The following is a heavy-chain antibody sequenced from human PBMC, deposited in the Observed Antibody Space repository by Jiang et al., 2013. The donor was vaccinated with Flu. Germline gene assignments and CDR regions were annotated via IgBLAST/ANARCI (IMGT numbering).Heavy chain of an antibody. CDR3: ARVRSSGWYDVLL. CDR2: IKQDGSEK. Sequence: VQLLESGGGLVQPGGSLRLSCAASGFTFSSYWMSWVRQAPGKGLEWVANIKQDGSEKYYVDSVKGRFTISRDNAKNSLYLQMNSLRAEDTAVYYCARVRSSGWYDVLLWGQGTLVTVSS. J-gene: IGHJ4*02. D-gene: IGHD6-19*01. CDR1: GFTFSSYW. V-gene: IGHV3-7*01.